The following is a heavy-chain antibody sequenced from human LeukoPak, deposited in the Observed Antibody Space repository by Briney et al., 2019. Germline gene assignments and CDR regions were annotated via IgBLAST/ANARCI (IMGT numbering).Heavy chain of an antibody. V-gene: IGHV4-59*01. CDR1: GGSIRSFY. Sequence: SETLSLTCTVSGGSIRSFYWSWIRQPPGKGLEWIGYIYYSGTTKYNPSLKSRVTISVDTSKNQFSLKLNSVTAADTAAYYCARNHGGWFDSWGQGTLVTVSS. J-gene: IGHJ5*01. CDR2: IYYSGTT. CDR3: ARNHGGWFDS. D-gene: IGHD4-23*01.